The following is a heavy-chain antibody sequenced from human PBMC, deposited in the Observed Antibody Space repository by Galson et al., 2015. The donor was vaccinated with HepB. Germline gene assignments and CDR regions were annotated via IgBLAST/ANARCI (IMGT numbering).Heavy chain of an antibody. CDR1: GGTFSSYA. D-gene: IGHD3-22*01. V-gene: IGHV1-69*04. Sequence: SVKVSCKASGGTFSSYAISWVRQAPGQGLEWMGRIIPILGIANYAQKFQGRVTITADKSTSTAYMELSSLRSEDTAVYYCARDGYYYDSSGYNHWYFDLWGRGTLVTVSS. CDR3: ARDGYYYDSSGYNHWYFDL. J-gene: IGHJ2*01. CDR2: IIPILGIA.